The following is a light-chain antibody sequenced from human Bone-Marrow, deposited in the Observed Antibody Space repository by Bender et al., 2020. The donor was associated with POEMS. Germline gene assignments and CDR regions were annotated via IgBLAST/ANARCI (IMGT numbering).Light chain of an antibody. V-gene: IGLV2-11*01. CDR1: SSDVGGYNY. CDR2: DVS. CDR3: CSYAGSYTWV. J-gene: IGLJ3*02. Sequence: QSALTQPASVSGSPGQSITISCTGTSSDVGGYNYVSWYQQHPGKAPQLIISDVSKRPSGVPDRFSGSKSGNTASLTISGLQAEDEADFYCCSYAGSYTWVFGGGTKLTVL.